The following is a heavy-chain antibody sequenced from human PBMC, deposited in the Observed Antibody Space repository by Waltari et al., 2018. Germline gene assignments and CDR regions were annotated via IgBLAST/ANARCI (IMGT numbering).Heavy chain of an antibody. J-gene: IGHJ3*01. CDR2: VNPDSGGT. CDR3: ASARAWGPKAFDV. CDR1: GYNFIDYY. V-gene: IGHV1-2*04. D-gene: IGHD7-27*01. Sequence: QVQLVQSEAEVRTPGASVKVSCRASGYNFIDYYVHWVRQATGQRLEWMGWVNPDSGGTGYLRKFEGWVTFTTDASVTTGYMEVPSRTSDETAIYFCASARAWGPKAFDVLGQGTRLTASS.